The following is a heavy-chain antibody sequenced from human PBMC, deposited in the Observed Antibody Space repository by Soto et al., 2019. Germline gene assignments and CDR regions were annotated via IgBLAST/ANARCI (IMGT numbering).Heavy chain of an antibody. Sequence: QVQLQQWGAGLLKPSETLSLTCAVYGGSFSGYYWSWIRQPPGKGLEWIGEINHSGSTNYNPSLKSRVTISVDTSKNQFSLKLSSVTAAGTTVYYCAGANSWVSPLDYWGQGTLVTVSS. D-gene: IGHD6-13*01. J-gene: IGHJ4*02. CDR1: GGSFSGYY. CDR2: INHSGST. V-gene: IGHV4-34*01. CDR3: AGANSWVSPLDY.